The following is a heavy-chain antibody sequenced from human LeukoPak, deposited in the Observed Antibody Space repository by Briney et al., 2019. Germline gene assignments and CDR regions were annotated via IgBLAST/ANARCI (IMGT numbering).Heavy chain of an antibody. Sequence: SETLSLTCTVSSGSISSYYWSWIRQPPGKGLEWIGYIYYSGSTNYNPSLKSRVTISVDTSKNQFSLKLSSVTAADTAVYYCARGKTYYDISKDAFDIWGQGTMVTVSS. CDR3: ARGKTYYDISKDAFDI. CDR1: SGSISSYY. D-gene: IGHD3-22*01. J-gene: IGHJ3*02. V-gene: IGHV4-59*01. CDR2: IYYSGST.